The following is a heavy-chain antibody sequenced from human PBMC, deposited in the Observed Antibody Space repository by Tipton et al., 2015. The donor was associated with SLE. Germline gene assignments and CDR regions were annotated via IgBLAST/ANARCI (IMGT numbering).Heavy chain of an antibody. CDR3: ARGTIEAAGAYGDTREFGY. D-gene: IGHD6-13*01. CDR2: IYQSGST. Sequence: TLSLTCTVSGYSISSGYFWGRIRQAPGKGLEWIASIYQSGSTYHNPSLKSRITMSEDTSKNQFTLRLSSVTAADTAEYYCARGTIEAAGAYGDTREFGYWGQGILVTVSS. V-gene: IGHV4-38-2*02. J-gene: IGHJ4*02. CDR1: GYSISSGYF.